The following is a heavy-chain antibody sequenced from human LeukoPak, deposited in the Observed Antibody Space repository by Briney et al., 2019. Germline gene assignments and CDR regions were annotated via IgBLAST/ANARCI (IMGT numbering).Heavy chain of an antibody. Sequence: ASVKVSCKASGGTFSSYAISWVRQAPGQGLEWMGGIIPIFGTANYAQKFQGRVTITADESTSTAYMELSSLRSEDTAVYYCARYIVVVPAANWFDPWGQGTLVTVSS. J-gene: IGHJ5*02. CDR2: IIPIFGTA. CDR1: GGTFSSYA. V-gene: IGHV1-69*13. D-gene: IGHD2-2*01. CDR3: ARYIVVVPAANWFDP.